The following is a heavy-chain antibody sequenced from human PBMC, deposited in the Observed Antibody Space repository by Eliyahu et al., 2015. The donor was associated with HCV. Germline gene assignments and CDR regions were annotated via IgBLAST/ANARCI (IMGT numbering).Heavy chain of an antibody. CDR2: IYSGGST. V-gene: IGHV3-66*02. J-gene: IGHJ4*02. Sequence: EVQLVESGGGLVQPGGSLRXSXAAPGFTFSXNYMSWVRQAPGKGLEWVSVIYSGGSTYYADSVKGRFTISRDNSKNTVFLQMNSLRAEDTAVYYCATFVATIGGGYFDSWGQGTLVTVSS. CDR3: ATFVATIGGGYFDS. D-gene: IGHD5-12*01. CDR1: GFTFSXNY.